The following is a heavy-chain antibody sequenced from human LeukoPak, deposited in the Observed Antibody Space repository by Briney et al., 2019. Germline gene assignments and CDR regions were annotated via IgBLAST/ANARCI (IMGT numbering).Heavy chain of an antibody. J-gene: IGHJ6*03. CDR2: IYSGGST. D-gene: IGHD6-19*01. Sequence: GGSLRLSCAASGFTVSSNYMSWVRQAPGKGLEWVSVIYSGGSTYYADSVKGRFTISRDNSKNTLYLQMNSLRAEDTAVYYCARNVAVAGTYYYYYMDVWGKGTTVTISS. V-gene: IGHV3-53*01. CDR1: GFTVSSNY. CDR3: ARNVAVAGTYYYYYMDV.